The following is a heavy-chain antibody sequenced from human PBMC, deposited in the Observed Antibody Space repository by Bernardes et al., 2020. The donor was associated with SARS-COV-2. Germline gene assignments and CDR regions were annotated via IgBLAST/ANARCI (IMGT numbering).Heavy chain of an antibody. CDR2: ISWNSGSI. Sequence: GGSLRLSCAASGFTFDDYAMHWVRQAPGKGLEWVSGISWNSGSIGYADSVKGRFTISRDNAKNSLYLQMNSLRAEDTALYYCASRSYWGQGTTVTVSS. CDR3: ASRSY. V-gene: IGHV3-9*01. J-gene: IGHJ6*02. D-gene: IGHD1-26*01. CDR1: GFTFDDYA.